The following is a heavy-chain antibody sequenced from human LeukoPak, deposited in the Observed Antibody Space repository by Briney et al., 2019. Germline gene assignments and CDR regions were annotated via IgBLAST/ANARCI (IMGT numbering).Heavy chain of an antibody. V-gene: IGHV3-7*01. CDR1: GFTFDKFW. Sequence: PGGSLRLSYAASGFTFDKFWMSWVRQASGNGLEWVANIKQDGTEKYYVDSMKGRFTISRDNGKNSLYLQIDSLRAEDTAVYYCARQQLTFAYWGEGTQVTVSS. J-gene: IGHJ4*02. CDR3: ARQQLTFAY. D-gene: IGHD1-1*01. CDR2: IKQDGTEK.